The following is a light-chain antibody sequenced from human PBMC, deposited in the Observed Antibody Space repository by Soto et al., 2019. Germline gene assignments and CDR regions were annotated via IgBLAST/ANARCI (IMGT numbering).Light chain of an antibody. Sequence: QSVLTLPPSASGTPGQRVTISCSGSSSNIGSNYVYWYQQLPGTAPKLLIYSNNQRPSGVPDRFSGSKSGTSASLAISGLRSEDEADYYCAAWDDSLSGRYVFGTGTKVTVL. CDR1: SSNIGSNY. J-gene: IGLJ1*01. CDR2: SNN. V-gene: IGLV1-47*02. CDR3: AAWDDSLSGRYV.